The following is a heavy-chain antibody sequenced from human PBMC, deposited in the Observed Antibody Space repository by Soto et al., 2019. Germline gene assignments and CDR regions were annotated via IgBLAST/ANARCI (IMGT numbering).Heavy chain of an antibody. V-gene: IGHV1-69*13. CDR2: IIPILGTT. CDR3: AVGGKNGYIK. J-gene: IGHJ4*02. D-gene: IGHD3-16*01. CDR1: RDTFDSYA. Sequence: SVKVSCKASRDTFDSYAITWVRLAPGQGLEWMGGIIPILGTTKYAQKFQGRVTMTADESTSTVYMNLSSLRSEDGAVYYRAVGGKNGYIKWGQGTQVTVS.